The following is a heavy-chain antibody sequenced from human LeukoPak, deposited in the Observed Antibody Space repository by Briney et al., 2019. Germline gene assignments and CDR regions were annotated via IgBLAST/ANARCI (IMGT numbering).Heavy chain of an antibody. CDR2: IIPILGIA. CDR1: GGTFSSYA. Sequence: SVKVSCKASGGTFSSYAISWVRQAPGQGLEWMGRIIPILGIANYAQKFQGRVTITADKSTSTAYMELSSLRSEDTAVYYCARVYSGYDAVYYFDYWGQGTLVTASS. D-gene: IGHD5-12*01. CDR3: ARVYSGYDAVYYFDY. V-gene: IGHV1-69*04. J-gene: IGHJ4*02.